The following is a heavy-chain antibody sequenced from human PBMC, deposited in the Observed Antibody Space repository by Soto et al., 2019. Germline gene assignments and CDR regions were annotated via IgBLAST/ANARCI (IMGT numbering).Heavy chain of an antibody. J-gene: IGHJ6*02. Sequence: QVQLVQSGAEVKKAGSSVKVSCKVSGGTFSSYFINWVRQAPGQGLEWVGGIIPVFGSASFAEKFQGRVTITADESTSTAYMELSRLRSDDTAVYYCARDPVDLFGYMDVWGHGTTVTVS. CDR3: ARDPVDLFGYMDV. D-gene: IGHD6-25*01. CDR2: IIPVFGSA. V-gene: IGHV1-69*01. CDR1: GGTFSSYF.